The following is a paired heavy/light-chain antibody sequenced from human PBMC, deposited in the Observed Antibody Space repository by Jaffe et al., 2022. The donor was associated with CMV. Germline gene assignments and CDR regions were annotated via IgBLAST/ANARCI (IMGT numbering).Heavy chain of an antibody. V-gene: IGHV3-23*01. J-gene: IGHJ4*02. CDR1: GFTFRNYG. CDR2: ISGSGGNT. D-gene: IGHD5-12*01. Sequence: EVQVLESGGGLVQPGGSLRLSCSASGFTFRNYGMSWVRQAPGKGLEWVSEISGSGGNTYYSDSVKGRFTISRDNSNNMMHLQMTSLTAEDTAVYYCARDSWPSGRLYFFDYWGQGILVTVSS. CDR3: ARDSWPSGRLYFFDY.
Light chain of an antibody. V-gene: IGLV1-51*02. CDR1: FSNIGTYD. J-gene: IGLJ3*02. Sequence: QSVLTQPPSVSAAPGQKVTISCSGRFSNIGTYDVSWYQHIPGTAPKLLIYENNKRPSGIPDRFSASKSGTSATLAITGLQTGDEADYYCGAWDSSLSAAVLGGGTKLTVL. CDR3: GAWDSSLSAAV. CDR2: ENN.